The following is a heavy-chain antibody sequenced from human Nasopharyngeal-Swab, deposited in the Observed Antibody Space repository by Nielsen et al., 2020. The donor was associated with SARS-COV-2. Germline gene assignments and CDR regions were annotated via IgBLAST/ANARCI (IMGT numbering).Heavy chain of an antibody. CDR3: ARANRSGIFGVVLNFDY. J-gene: IGHJ4*02. CDR2: IYYSGST. D-gene: IGHD3-3*01. V-gene: IGHV4-31*03. CDR1: GGSISSGGYY. Sequence: SETLSLTCTVSGGSISSGGYYWSWIRQHPGKGLEWIRYIYYSGSTYYNPSLKSRVTISVDTSKNQFSLKLSSVTAADTAVYSCARANRSGIFGVVLNFDYWGQGTLVTVSS.